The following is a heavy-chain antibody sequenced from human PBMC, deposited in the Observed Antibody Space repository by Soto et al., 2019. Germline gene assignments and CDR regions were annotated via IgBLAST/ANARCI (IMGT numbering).Heavy chain of an antibody. V-gene: IGHV3-15*07. CDR3: TTEKRLGEYYYYGMDV. CDR1: GFTFSNAW. CDR2: IKSKTDGGTT. Sequence: GGSLRLSCAASGFTFSNAWMNWVRQAPGKGLEWVGRIKSKTDGGTTDYAAPVEGRFTSLRDESKKTLYLQMNSLKTEDSAVYYCTTEKRLGEYYYYGMDVWGQGTTVTVSS. D-gene: IGHD3-16*01. J-gene: IGHJ6*02.